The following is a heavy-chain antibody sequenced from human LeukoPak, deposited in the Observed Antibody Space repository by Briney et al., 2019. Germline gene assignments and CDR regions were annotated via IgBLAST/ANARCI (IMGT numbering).Heavy chain of an antibody. CDR3: ARIRGYSYGFMVDWFDP. D-gene: IGHD5-18*01. CDR1: GLTFSSYW. Sequence: GGSLRLSCAASGLTFSSYWMSWVRQAPGKGLEWVANIKQDGSEKYYVDSVKGRLTISRDNAKNSLYLQMNSLRAEDTAVYYCARIRGYSYGFMVDWFDPWGQGTLVTVSS. V-gene: IGHV3-7*01. CDR2: IKQDGSEK. J-gene: IGHJ5*02.